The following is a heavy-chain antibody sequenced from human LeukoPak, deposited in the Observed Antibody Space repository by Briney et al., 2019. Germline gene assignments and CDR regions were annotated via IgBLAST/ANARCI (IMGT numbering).Heavy chain of an antibody. Sequence: PGGSLRLSCAASGFTFSNYIMSWVRLAPGEGLEWVSSVSGDGRSTYYTQSVEGRFTVSRDNSKNTLYLQLNSLRAEDTAVYYCAKAFYGVVVPAAMVYDYWGQGTLVTVSS. CDR1: GFTFSNYI. CDR3: AKAFYGVVVPAAMVYDY. D-gene: IGHD2-2*01. CDR2: VSGDGRST. V-gene: IGHV3-23*01. J-gene: IGHJ4*02.